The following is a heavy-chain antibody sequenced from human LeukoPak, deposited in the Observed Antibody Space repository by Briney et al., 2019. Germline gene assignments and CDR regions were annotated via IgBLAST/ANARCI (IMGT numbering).Heavy chain of an antibody. CDR1: GFTFSRFA. Sequence: GGSLRLSCAASGFTFSRFAMNWVRQAPGKGLEWVAIISNTGSIASFADSVKGRFTISRDNSKNTLYLQMNSLRAEDTAVYYCARGLYYGSGSPIDYWGQGTLVTVSS. V-gene: IGHV3-23*01. J-gene: IGHJ4*02. CDR2: ISNTGSIA. D-gene: IGHD3-10*01. CDR3: ARGLYYGSGSPIDY.